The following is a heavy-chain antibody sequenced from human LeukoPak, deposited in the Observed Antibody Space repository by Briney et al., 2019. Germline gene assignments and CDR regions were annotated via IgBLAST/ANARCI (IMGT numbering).Heavy chain of an antibody. J-gene: IGHJ6*03. V-gene: IGHV4-39*07. CDR1: GGSISRSSYY. CDR3: ARGRQDVAMIVVVMTAVSYYLDV. Sequence: SETLSLTCSVSGGSISRSSYYWGWIRQPPGKGREWIGEMNPSGSTNYNPSLKSRVTISVDTSKNQFSLELSSVTAADTAVYYCARGRQDVAMIVVVMTAVSYYLDVWGKGTTVTVS. D-gene: IGHD3-22*01. CDR2: MNPSGST.